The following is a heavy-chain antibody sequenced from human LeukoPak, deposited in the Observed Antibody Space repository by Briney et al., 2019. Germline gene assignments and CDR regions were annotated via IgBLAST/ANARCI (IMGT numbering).Heavy chain of an antibody. D-gene: IGHD3-22*01. Sequence: SETLSLTCTVSGGSISSYYWSWIRQPPGKGLEWIGYIYYSGSANYNPSLKSRVTISVDTSKNQFSLRLRSVTAADTAVYYCARVTGYMIEDYFDYWGQGTLVTVSS. CDR2: IYYSGSA. J-gene: IGHJ4*02. CDR3: ARVTGYMIEDYFDY. CDR1: GGSISSYY. V-gene: IGHV4-59*01.